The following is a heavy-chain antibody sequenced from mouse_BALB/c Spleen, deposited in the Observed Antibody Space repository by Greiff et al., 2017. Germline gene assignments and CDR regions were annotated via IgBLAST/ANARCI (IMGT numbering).Heavy chain of an antibody. J-gene: IGHJ3*01. V-gene: IGHV3-2*02. Sequence: DVKLQESGPGLVKPSQSLSLTCTVTGYSITSDYAWNWIRQFPGNKLEWMGYISYSGSTSYNPSLKSRISITRDTSKNQFFLQLNSVTTEDTATYYCARWGWGFAYWGQGTLVTVSA. CDR3: ARWGWGFAY. CDR2: ISYSGST. D-gene: IGHD3-3*01. CDR1: GYSITSDYA.